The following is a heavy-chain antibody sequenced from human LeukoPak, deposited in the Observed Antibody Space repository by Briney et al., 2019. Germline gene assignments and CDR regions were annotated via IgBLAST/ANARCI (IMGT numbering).Heavy chain of an antibody. CDR2: IYYSGST. V-gene: IGHV4-59*12. D-gene: IGHD3-22*01. CDR3: ARGRVASYYDSSGYPH. J-gene: IGHJ4*02. Sequence: PSETLSLTCTVSGGSISSYYWSWIRQPPGKGLEWIGYIYYSGSTNYNPSLKSRVTISVDTSKNQFSLKLSSVTAADTAVYYCARGRVASYYDSSGYPHWGQGTLVTVSS. CDR1: GGSISSYY.